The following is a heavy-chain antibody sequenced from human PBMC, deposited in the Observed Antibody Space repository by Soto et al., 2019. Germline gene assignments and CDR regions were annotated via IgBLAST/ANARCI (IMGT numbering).Heavy chain of an antibody. CDR3: ASDPGLPGHDWYFDP. CDR2: VNPKRGDA. J-gene: IGHJ2*01. D-gene: IGHD5-12*01. Sequence: QVVLVQSGAEVKKPGDSVKVSCKSSGYKFTNYYIHWVRQAPGQGPEWMGWVNPKRGDAIYAQKFQGWVTMTRDMATTTAYLAVNSLEPDDKAVDCRASDPGLPGHDWYFDPLGRGTLVTVSS. V-gene: IGHV1-2*04. CDR1: GYKFTNYY.